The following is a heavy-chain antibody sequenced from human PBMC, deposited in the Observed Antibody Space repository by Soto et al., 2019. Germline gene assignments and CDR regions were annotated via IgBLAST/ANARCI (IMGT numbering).Heavy chain of an antibody. CDR2: IMPIFGTA. Sequence: QVQLVQSGAEVKKPGSSVKVSCKASGGTFSSYAISWVRQAPGQGLEWMGGIMPIFGTANYAQKFQGRVTIPADKSTSTAVMQLSSLRSEAPAVYSCARSSVAVILYFDLWGRGTLVTVCS. CDR1: GGTFSSYA. CDR3: ARSSVAVILYFDL. J-gene: IGHJ2*01. D-gene: IGHD6-19*01. V-gene: IGHV1-69*06.